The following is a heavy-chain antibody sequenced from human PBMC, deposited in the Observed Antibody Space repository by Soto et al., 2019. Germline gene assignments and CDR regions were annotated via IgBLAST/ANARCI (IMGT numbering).Heavy chain of an antibody. CDR2: SWEYGNNE. CDR1: GFSFSSHG. J-gene: IGHJ4*02. Sequence: QVQLVESGGGVVQPGRSLTLSCAVSGFSFSSHGMHWVRQAPGKGQEWVAISWEYGNNEHYADSVKGRFTISRDNAKNTLYLQISILRAEDTALYYCARGISTNWYAFEYWGQGTLVTVSS. V-gene: IGHV3-33*01. D-gene: IGHD2-2*01. CDR3: ARGISTNWYAFEY.